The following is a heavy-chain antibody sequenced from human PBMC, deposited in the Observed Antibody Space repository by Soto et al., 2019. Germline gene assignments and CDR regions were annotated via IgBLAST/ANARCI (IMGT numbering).Heavy chain of an antibody. J-gene: IGHJ4*02. V-gene: IGHV3-74*01. D-gene: IGHD6-13*01. CDR1: GFTFSSYW. Sequence: GESLKISCAASGFTFSSYWMHWVRQAPGKGLVWVSRINSDGSSTSYADSVKGRFTISRDNAKNTLYLQMNSLRAEDTAVYYCARSYSSSWFYFDYWGQGTLVTVSS. CDR2: INSDGSST. CDR3: ARSYSSSWFYFDY.